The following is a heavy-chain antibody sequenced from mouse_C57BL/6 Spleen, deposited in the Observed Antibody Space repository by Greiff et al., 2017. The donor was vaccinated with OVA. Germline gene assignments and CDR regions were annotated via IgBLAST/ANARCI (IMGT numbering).Heavy chain of an antibody. CDR2: IRSKSNNYAT. D-gene: IGHD2-5*01. V-gene: IGHV10-1*01. J-gene: IGHJ1*03. CDR3: VRSRNYYSNYVGWYFDV. Sequence: EVQGVESGGGLVQPKGSLKLSCAASGFSFNTYAMNWVRQAPGKGLEWVARIRSKSNNYATYYADSVKDRFTISRDDSESMLYLQMNNLKTEDTAMYYCVRSRNYYSNYVGWYFDVWGTGTTVTVSS. CDR1: GFSFNTYA.